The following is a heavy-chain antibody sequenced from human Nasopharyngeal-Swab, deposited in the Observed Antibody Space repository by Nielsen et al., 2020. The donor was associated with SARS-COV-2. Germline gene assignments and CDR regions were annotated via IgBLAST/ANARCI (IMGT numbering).Heavy chain of an antibody. V-gene: IGHV1-18*01. Sequence: SVTVSCKASGYSFRSYGINWVRQAPGQGLEWMGWISVYNVDTNYAQKLQGRVSMTTDISTSTAYMELRSLRSDDTAVYYCARVIEEWLVVPSLSFDYWGQGTLVTVSS. D-gene: IGHD3-3*01. CDR3: ARVIEEWLVVPSLSFDY. CDR2: ISVYNVDT. J-gene: IGHJ4*02. CDR1: GYSFRSYG.